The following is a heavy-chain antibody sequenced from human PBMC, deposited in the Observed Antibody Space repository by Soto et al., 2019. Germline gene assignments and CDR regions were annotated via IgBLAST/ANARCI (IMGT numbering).Heavy chain of an antibody. CDR1: GFSFSSYG. V-gene: IGHV3-30*18. CDR2: ISYDGSNK. J-gene: IGHJ4*02. CDR3: AKDTYYHHSSGYYVFDY. Sequence: GGSLRLSCAASGFSFSSYGMHWVRQTPGKGLEWVAGISYDGSNKYYVDSMKGRLTISRDNSKNTLDLQMNSLRAEDTAVYYCAKDTYYHHSSGYYVFDYWGPGTLVTVSS. D-gene: IGHD3-22*01.